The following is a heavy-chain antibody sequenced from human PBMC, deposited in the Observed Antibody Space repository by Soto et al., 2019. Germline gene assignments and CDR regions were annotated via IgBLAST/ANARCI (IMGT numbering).Heavy chain of an antibody. V-gene: IGHV1-3*01. CDR1: GYTFTSYA. J-gene: IGHJ5*02. CDR2: INAGNGNT. Sequence: ASVKVSCKASGYTFTSYAMHWVRQAPGQRLEWMGWINAGNGNTKYSQKFQGRVTITRDTSASTAYMELSSLRSEDTAVYYCARGAAAGPYNWFDPWGQGTLVTVSS. CDR3: ARGAAAGPYNWFDP. D-gene: IGHD6-13*01.